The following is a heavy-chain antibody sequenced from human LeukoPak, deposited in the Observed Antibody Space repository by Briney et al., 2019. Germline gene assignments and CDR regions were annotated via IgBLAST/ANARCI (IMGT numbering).Heavy chain of an antibody. D-gene: IGHD6-19*01. CDR1: GYTFSSYA. CDR3: ARDETGPLSSSGYYEDAFDI. V-gene: IGHV1-3*01. Sequence: ASVKVSCKASGYTFSSYAMNWVRQAPGQRLEWMGWINAGNGNTKYSQKFQGRVTITADKSTSTAYMELSSLRSEDTAVYYCARDETGPLSSSGYYEDAFDIWGQGTMVTVSS. J-gene: IGHJ3*02. CDR2: INAGNGNT.